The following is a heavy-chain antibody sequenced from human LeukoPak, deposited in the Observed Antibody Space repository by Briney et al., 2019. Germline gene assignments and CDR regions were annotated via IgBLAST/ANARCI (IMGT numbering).Heavy chain of an antibody. V-gene: IGHV3-23*01. J-gene: IGHJ3*02. CDR1: GFTFSSYA. CDR3: AKSRGGSGGSFDAFDI. CDR2: ISGSGGST. D-gene: IGHD2-15*01. Sequence: GGSLRLSCAASGFTFSSYAMSWVSQPPGKGLEWVSAISGSGGSTYYADSVKGRFTISRDNSKNTLYLQMNSLRAEDTAVYYCAKSRGGSGGSFDAFDIWGQGTMVTVSS.